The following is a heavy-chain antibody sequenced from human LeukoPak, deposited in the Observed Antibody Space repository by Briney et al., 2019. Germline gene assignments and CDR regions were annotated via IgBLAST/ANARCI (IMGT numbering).Heavy chain of an antibody. D-gene: IGHD6-13*01. CDR1: GYTFTGYY. J-gene: IGHJ5*02. Sequence: SVKVSCKASGYTFTGYYMHWVRQAPGQGLEWMGWINPNSGGTNYAQKFQGRVTMTRDTSISTAYMELSRLRSDDTAVYYCARDVSSYSSSWYGLSFWFDPWGQGTLVTVSS. CDR2: INPNSGGT. CDR3: ARDVSSYSSSWYGLSFWFDP. V-gene: IGHV1-2*02.